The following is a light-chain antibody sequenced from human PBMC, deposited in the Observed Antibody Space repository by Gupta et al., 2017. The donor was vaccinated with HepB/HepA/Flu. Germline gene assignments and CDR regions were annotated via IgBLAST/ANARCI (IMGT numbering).Light chain of an antibody. J-gene: IGKJ4*01. CDR2: WAS. Sequence: DILMTQSPDSLAVSLGERATINCKSSQSILVSSNNKNYLAWYQQKPGQPPKLLFYWASTRESGVPDRFSGSGSGTDVTLTISSLQAEDVAVYYCQQYYETTQITVGGGTKVESK. CDR1: QSILVSSNNKNY. V-gene: IGKV4-1*01. CDR3: QQYYETTQIT.